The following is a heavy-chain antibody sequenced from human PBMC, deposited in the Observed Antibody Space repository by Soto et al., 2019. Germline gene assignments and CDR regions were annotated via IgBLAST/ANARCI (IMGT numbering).Heavy chain of an antibody. V-gene: IGHV3-66*01. Sequence: GGSLRLSCAASGFSVSSNYMSWVRQAPGKGLEWVSVIYSGGSTYYADSVKGRFTISRDNSKNTLYLQMNSLRAEDTAVFYCARASCSGGSCYFDYWGQGTLVTVSS. CDR3: ARASCSGGSCYFDY. CDR2: IYSGGST. D-gene: IGHD2-15*01. J-gene: IGHJ4*02. CDR1: GFSVSSNY.